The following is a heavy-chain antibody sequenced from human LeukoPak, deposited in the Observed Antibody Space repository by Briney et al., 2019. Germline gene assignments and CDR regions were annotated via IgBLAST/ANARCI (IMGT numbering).Heavy chain of an antibody. CDR3: AHRRVKGLLDY. Sequence: SGPTLAKPTQTLTLTCTFSWFSLSTRGVGVGWIRKPPGKSLEWLALIYWDDDKRYSPSLKTRLTITKDTSKNQVVLTMTNMDPVDTATYYCAHRRVKGLLDYWGQGTLVTVSS. J-gene: IGHJ4*02. D-gene: IGHD5-18*01. CDR2: IYWDDDK. CDR1: WFSLSTRGVG. V-gene: IGHV2-5*02.